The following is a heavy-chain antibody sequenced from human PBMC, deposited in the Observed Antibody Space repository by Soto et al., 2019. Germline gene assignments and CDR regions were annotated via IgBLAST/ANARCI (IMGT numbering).Heavy chain of an antibody. CDR2: IYYSGST. CDR1: GGSLSSGDYY. Sequence: ILSVTCIVFGGSLSSGDYYWSWIRQHQGKGQEWIGYIYYSGSTYYNPSLKSRVTISVDTSMNEFSLKLSSVTAADTVVYYCAREYQLLRYNGFDPWGQGTLVTVSS. CDR3: AREYQLLRYNGFDP. J-gene: IGHJ5*02. D-gene: IGHD2-2*01. V-gene: IGHV4-31*03.